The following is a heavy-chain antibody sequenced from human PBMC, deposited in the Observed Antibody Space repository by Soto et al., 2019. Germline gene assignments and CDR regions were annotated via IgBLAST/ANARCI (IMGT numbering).Heavy chain of an antibody. V-gene: IGHV4-34*01. Sequence: SETLSLTCAVYGGSFSGYYWSWIRQPPGKGLEWIGEINHSGSTNYNPSLKSRVTISVDTSKNQFSLKLSSVTAADTAVYYCARNSRKDYGESFSYYYGMDVWGQGTTVTVSS. D-gene: IGHD4-17*01. J-gene: IGHJ6*02. CDR2: INHSGST. CDR3: ARNSRKDYGESFSYYYGMDV. CDR1: GGSFSGYY.